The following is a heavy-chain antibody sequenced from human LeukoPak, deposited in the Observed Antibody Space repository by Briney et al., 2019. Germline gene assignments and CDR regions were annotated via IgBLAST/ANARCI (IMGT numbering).Heavy chain of an antibody. CDR3: ARVTTVTTSFHFDY. CDR2: IYYSGST. J-gene: IGHJ4*02. Sequence: SETLSLTCTVSGGSISRGGYYWSWIRQPPGEGLEWIGYIYYSGSTYYHPSLKSRVTISLDTSKNQFSLKLSSVTAADTAVYYCARVTTVTTSFHFDYWGQGTLVPVSS. V-gene: IGHV4-30-4*01. CDR1: GGSISRGGYY. D-gene: IGHD4-17*01.